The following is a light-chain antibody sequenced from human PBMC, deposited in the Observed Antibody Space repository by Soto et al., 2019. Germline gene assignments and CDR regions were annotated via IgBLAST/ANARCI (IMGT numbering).Light chain of an antibody. CDR2: LEGSGSY. Sequence: QSVLTQSSSASASLGSSVKLTCTLSSGHSSYIIAWHQQQPGKAPRYLMKLEGSGSYNKGSGVPDRFSGSSSGADRYLTISNLQVEDEADYYCETWDSNTRVFGGGTPLTVL. CDR3: ETWDSNTRV. J-gene: IGLJ7*01. V-gene: IGLV4-60*02. CDR1: SGHSSYI.